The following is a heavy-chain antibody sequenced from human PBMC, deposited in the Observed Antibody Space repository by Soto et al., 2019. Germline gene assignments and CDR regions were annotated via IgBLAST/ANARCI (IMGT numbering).Heavy chain of an antibody. J-gene: IGHJ5*02. Sequence: EVQLVESGGGLVQPGRSLRLSCAASGFSFDDYAMHWVRQGPGKGLEWVSGISWNSGSSAYADSVKGRFTISRDSAKNSLYLQRNSLRAEDTALYYCVKGAWYCSGGSCLNWFDPWGQGTLVTVSS. CDR1: GFSFDDYA. CDR3: VKGAWYCSGGSCLNWFDP. CDR2: ISWNSGSS. D-gene: IGHD2-15*01. V-gene: IGHV3-9*01.